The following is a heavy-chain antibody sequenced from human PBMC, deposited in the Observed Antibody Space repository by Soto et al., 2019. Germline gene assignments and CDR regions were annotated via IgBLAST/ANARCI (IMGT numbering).Heavy chain of an antibody. CDR1: GFTFGDYA. J-gene: IGHJ4*02. CDR3: TRGVSSSPGGYYFDY. D-gene: IGHD6-6*01. V-gene: IGHV3-49*04. Sequence: GGSLRLSCTASGFTFGDYAMSWVRQAPGKGLEWVGFIRSKAYGGTTEYAASVKGRFTISRDDSKSIAYLQMNSLKTEDTAVYYCTRGVSSSPGGYYFDYWGQGTLVTVSS. CDR2: IRSKAYGGTT.